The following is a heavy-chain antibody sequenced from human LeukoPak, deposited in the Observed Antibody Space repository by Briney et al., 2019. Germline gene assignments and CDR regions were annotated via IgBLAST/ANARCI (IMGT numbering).Heavy chain of an antibody. CDR1: AFTFSRYW. D-gene: IGHD3-10*01. V-gene: IGHV3-74*01. CDR2: ISSDGTTT. CDR3: ARFAYDSGSLS. Sequence: GWSLRLSCAASAFTFSRYWMHWVRQTPGEGLVWVSRISSDGTTTTYADSVKGRFIISRDNARNTLYLQMNSLRAEDTAVYYCARFAYDSGSLSWGQGALVTVSS. J-gene: IGHJ5*02.